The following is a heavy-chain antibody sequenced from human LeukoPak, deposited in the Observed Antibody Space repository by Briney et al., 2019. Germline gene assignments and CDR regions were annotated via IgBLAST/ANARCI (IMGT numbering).Heavy chain of an antibody. CDR2: INHSGST. Sequence: SQTLSLTCTVSGGSISSGGYYWSWIRQPPGKGLEWIGEINHSGSTNYNPSLKSRVAISVDTSRNQFSLRLSSVTAADTAVYYCARGQRITMTDWGQGTLVTVSS. V-gene: IGHV4-30-2*01. J-gene: IGHJ4*02. CDR3: ARGQRITMTD. CDR1: GGSISSGGYY. D-gene: IGHD3-22*01.